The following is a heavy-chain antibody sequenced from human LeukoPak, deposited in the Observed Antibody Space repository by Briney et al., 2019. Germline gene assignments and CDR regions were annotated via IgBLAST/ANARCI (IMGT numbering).Heavy chain of an antibody. V-gene: IGHV4-59*12. J-gene: IGHJ6*02. CDR1: GGSISSYY. CDR2: IYHSGST. CDR3: ARAPRGGSFYYYGMDV. Sequence: SETLSLTCTVSGGSISSYYWSWIRQPPGKGLEWIGYIYHSGSTYYNPSLKSRVTISVDRSKNQFSLKLSSVTAADTAVYYCARAPRGGSFYYYGMDVWGQGTTVTVSS. D-gene: IGHD3-16*01.